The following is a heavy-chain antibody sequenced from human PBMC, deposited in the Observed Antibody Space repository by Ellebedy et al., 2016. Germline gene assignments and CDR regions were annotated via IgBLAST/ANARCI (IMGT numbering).Heavy chain of an antibody. Sequence: GESLKISCAASGFSFSTYAMSWVRQTPGKRLEWVSTIDGGGVNTYYTDSVRGRFTFSRDNSKSMMYLQMNSLRAEDTAVYFCAKSRVVGATTPHIFDYWGQGTLVSVSS. CDR3: AKSRVVGATTPHIFDY. V-gene: IGHV3-23*01. CDR2: IDGGGVNT. J-gene: IGHJ4*02. D-gene: IGHD1-26*01. CDR1: GFSFSTYA.